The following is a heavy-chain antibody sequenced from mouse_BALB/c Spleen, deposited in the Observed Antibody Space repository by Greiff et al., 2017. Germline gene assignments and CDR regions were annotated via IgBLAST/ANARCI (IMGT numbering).Heavy chain of an antibody. D-gene: IGHD2-4*01. CDR2: IDPSDSET. V-gene: IGHV1-69*02. CDR3: ARGGDYDDGFAY. Sequence: QVQLQQPGAELVKPGAPVKLSCKASGYTFTSYWMNWVKQRPGRGLEWIGRIDPSDSETHYNQKFKDKATLTVDKSSSTAYIQLSSLTSEDSAVYYCARGGDYDDGFAYWGQGTLVTVSA. J-gene: IGHJ3*01. CDR1: GYTFTSYW.